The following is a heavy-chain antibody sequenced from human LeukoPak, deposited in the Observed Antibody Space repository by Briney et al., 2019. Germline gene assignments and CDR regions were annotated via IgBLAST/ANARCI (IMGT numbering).Heavy chain of an antibody. CDR3: ARQRRDYGDDAFDY. CDR1: GGSISSYY. Sequence: PSETLCLTCTVSGGSISSYYWSWIRQPPGKGLEWIGYIYYSGSTNYNPSLKSRVTISVDTSKNQFSLKLSSVTAADTAVYYCARQRRDYGDDAFDYWGQGTLVTVSS. CDR2: IYYSGST. D-gene: IGHD4-17*01. V-gene: IGHV4-59*01. J-gene: IGHJ4*02.